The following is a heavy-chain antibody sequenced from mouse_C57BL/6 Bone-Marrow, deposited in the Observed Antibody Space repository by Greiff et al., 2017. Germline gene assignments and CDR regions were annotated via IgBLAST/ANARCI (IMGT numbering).Heavy chain of an antibody. CDR2: IDPENGDT. CDR3: TTLDYYGSEAWFAD. J-gene: IGHJ3*01. D-gene: IGHD1-1*01. CDR1: GFNIKDDY. V-gene: IGHV14-4*01. Sequence: VQLKESGAELVRPGASVKLSCTASGFNIKDDYMHWVKQRPEQGLEWIGWIDPENGDTEYASKFQGKATITADTSSNTAYLQLSSLTSEDTAVYYCTTLDYYGSEAWFADWGQGTLVTVSA.